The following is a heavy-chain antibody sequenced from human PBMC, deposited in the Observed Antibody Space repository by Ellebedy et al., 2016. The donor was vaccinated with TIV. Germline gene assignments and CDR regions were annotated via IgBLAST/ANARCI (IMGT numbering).Heavy chain of an antibody. CDR3: GREAHDGGLISIDS. V-gene: IGHV3-23*01. Sequence: GGSLRLXXAASGFTFSNYVMSWVRLAPGRGLEWVSAISASGGDRFYADSVTGRFGISRDNSKNTMWLQLDSLRAEDTAVYYCGREAHDGGLISIDSWGQGTLVTVSS. CDR1: GFTFSNYV. D-gene: IGHD4-23*01. CDR2: ISASGGDR. J-gene: IGHJ4*02.